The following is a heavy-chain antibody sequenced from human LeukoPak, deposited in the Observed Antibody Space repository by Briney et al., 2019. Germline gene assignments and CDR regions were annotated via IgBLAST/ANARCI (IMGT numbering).Heavy chain of an antibody. J-gene: IGHJ4*02. V-gene: IGHV1-46*01. CDR3: AREFVGGRSGELGY. D-gene: IGHD3-10*01. CDR1: GYTSTSYY. Sequence: ASVTVSCKASGYTSTSYYLHWVRQAPGQGLEWMGIINPSGGSPNYAQKFQGRVTMTRDTSTSTVYMELRSLRSADTALYYCAREFVGGRSGELGYWGQGTLVTVSS. CDR2: INPSGGSP.